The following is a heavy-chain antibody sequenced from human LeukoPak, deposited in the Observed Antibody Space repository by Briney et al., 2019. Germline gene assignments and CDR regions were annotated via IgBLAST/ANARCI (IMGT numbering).Heavy chain of an antibody. CDR2: IDPSDSYT. J-gene: IGHJ3*02. CDR3: ARRFGYCSGGSCPNDAFDI. D-gene: IGHD2-15*01. CDR1: GWGFTSYW. V-gene: IGHV5-10-1*01. Sequence: GGALQISFQGSGWGFTSYWISWVRQMPGKGLGWMGRIDPSDSYTNYSPSFQGHVTISADKSISTAYLQWSSLKVSDTGMYYCARRFGYCSGGSCPNDAFDIWGQGTMVPVSS.